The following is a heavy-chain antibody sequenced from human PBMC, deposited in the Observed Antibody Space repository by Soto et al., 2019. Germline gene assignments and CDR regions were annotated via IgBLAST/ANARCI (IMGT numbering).Heavy chain of an antibody. V-gene: IGHV3-15*01. CDR1: GFTFSNAW. CDR2: IKSKTDGGTT. D-gene: IGHD6-13*01. J-gene: IGHJ4*02. CDR3: AKEMAAAKYRALGY. Sequence: GGSLRLSCAASGFTFSNAWMSWVRQAPGKGLEWVGRIKSKTDGGTTDYAAPVKGRFTISRDDSKNTLYLQMNSLKTEDTAVYYCAKEMAAAKYRALGYWGQGTLVTVSS.